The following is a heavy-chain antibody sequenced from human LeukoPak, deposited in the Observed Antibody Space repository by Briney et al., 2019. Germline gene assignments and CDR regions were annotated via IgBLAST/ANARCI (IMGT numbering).Heavy chain of an antibody. D-gene: IGHD3-10*01. V-gene: IGHV1-18*01. CDR3: ARDPPLWFGGGSYYFDY. CDR1: GYTFTSYG. CDR2: ISAYNGNT. J-gene: IGHJ4*02. Sequence: ASVKVSCKASGYTFTSYGISWVRQAPGQGLEWMGWISAYNGNTNYAQKLQGRVTMTTDTSTSTAYMELRSLRSDDTAVYYCARDPPLWFGGGSYYFDYWGQGTLVTVSS.